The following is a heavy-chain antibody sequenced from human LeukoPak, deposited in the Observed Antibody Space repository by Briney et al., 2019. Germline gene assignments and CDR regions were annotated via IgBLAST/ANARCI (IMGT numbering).Heavy chain of an antibody. CDR2: ISAYNGNT. J-gene: IGHJ4*02. CDR3: ARDVDTAYYFDY. CDR1: GYTFTSYG. Sequence: ASVKVSCKASGYTFTSYGISWVRQAPGQGLEWMGWISAYNGNTNYAQKLQGRVTMTTDTSTSTVYMELSSLRSEDTAVYYCARDVDTAYYFDYWGQGTLVTVSS. D-gene: IGHD5-18*01. V-gene: IGHV1-18*01.